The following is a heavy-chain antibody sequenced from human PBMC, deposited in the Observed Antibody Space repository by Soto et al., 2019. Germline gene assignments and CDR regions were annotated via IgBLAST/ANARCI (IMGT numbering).Heavy chain of an antibody. CDR2: ISAYNGNT. J-gene: IGHJ4*02. CDR1: GYTFTSYG. Sequence: QVQLVQSGAEVKKPGASVKVSCKASGYTFTSYGISWVRQAPGQGREWMGWISAYNGNTNYAQKLQGRVTMTTDTSTSTAYMELRSLRSDDTAVYYCARDVSYYERDPQFDYWGQGTLVTVSS. V-gene: IGHV1-18*01. D-gene: IGHD3-10*01. CDR3: ARDVSYYERDPQFDY.